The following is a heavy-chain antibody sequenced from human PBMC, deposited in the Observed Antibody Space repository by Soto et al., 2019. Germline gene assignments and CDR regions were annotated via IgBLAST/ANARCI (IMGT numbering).Heavy chain of an antibody. CDR2: INHSGST. J-gene: IGHJ6*02. CDR3: ARWRYYGSGSYYKYYYYYYGMDV. CDR1: GGSFSGYY. Sequence: SETLSLTCAVYGGSFSGYYWSWIRQPPGKGLEWIGEINHSGSTNYNPSLKSRVTISVDTSKNQFSLKLSSVTAADTAVYYCARWRYYGSGSYYKYYYYYYGMDVWGQGTTVTVS. V-gene: IGHV4-34*01. D-gene: IGHD3-10*01.